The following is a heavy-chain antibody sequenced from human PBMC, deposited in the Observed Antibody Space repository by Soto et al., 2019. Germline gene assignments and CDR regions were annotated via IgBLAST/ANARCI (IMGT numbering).Heavy chain of an antibody. CDR3: ARSEGNYFDY. J-gene: IGHJ4*02. Sequence: PSETLSLTCTVSGGSISSSSYYWGWIRQPPGKGLEWIGSIYYSGSTYYNPSLKSRVTISVDTSKNQFSLKLSSVTAADTAVYYCARSEGNYFDYWGQGTLVTVSS. CDR2: IYYSGST. V-gene: IGHV4-39*01. D-gene: IGHD3-3*01. CDR1: GGSISSSSYY.